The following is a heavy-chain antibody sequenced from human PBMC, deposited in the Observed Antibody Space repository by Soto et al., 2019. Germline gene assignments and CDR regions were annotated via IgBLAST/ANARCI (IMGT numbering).Heavy chain of an antibody. Sequence: SETLSLTCTVSGGSISSGGYYWSWIRQHPGKGLEWIGYIYYSGSTYYNPSLKSRVTISVDTSKNQFSLKLSSVTAADTAVYYCARGYDSSGYGYYFDYWGQGTLVTVSS. CDR1: GGSISSGGYY. CDR2: IYYSGST. J-gene: IGHJ4*02. CDR3: ARGYDSSGYGYYFDY. D-gene: IGHD3-22*01. V-gene: IGHV4-31*03.